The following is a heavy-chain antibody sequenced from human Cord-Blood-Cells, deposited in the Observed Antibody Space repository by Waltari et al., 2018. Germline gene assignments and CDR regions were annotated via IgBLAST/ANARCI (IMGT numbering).Heavy chain of an antibody. D-gene: IGHD3-10*01. J-gene: IGHJ6*02. Sequence: QVQLQQWGAGLLKPSETLSLTCAVYGGSFSGYYWSWIRQPPGKGLEWIGEINHSGSTNYNPSLKSRVTIAVDTSKNQFSLKLSSVTAADTAVYYCARVVWFRELLLHFYYYGMDVWGQGTTVTVSS. CDR2: INHSGST. CDR3: ARVVWFRELLLHFYYYGMDV. V-gene: IGHV4-34*01. CDR1: GGSFSGYY.